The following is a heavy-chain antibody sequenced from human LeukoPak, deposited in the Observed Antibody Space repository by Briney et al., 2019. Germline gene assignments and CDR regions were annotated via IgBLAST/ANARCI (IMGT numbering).Heavy chain of an antibody. Sequence: SETLSLTCTVSGGSISSYYWSWIRQPPGKGLEWIGYIYYSGSTNYNPSLKSRVTISVDTSKNQFSLKLNSVTAADTAVYYCARESRKVVVPADTRPYYYYYMDVWGKGTTVTVSS. J-gene: IGHJ6*03. CDR1: GGSISSYY. CDR3: ARESRKVVVPADTRPYYYYYMDV. CDR2: IYYSGST. D-gene: IGHD2-2*01. V-gene: IGHV4-59*01.